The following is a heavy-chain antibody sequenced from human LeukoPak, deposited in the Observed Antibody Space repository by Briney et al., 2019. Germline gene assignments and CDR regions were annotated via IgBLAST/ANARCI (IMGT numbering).Heavy chain of an antibody. CDR1: GLTFEDYA. CDR3: AICVVVIARDAFDI. CDR2: ISWNSGSI. Sequence: PGRSLRLSCAASGLTFEDYAMHWVRQAPGKGLEWVSGISWNSGSIGYADSVKGRFTISRDNAKNSLYLQMNSLRAEDTALYYCAICVVVIARDAFDIWGQGTMVTVSS. J-gene: IGHJ3*02. D-gene: IGHD2-21*01. V-gene: IGHV3-9*01.